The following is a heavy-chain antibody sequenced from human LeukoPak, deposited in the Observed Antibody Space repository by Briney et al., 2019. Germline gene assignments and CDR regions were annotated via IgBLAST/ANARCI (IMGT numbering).Heavy chain of an antibody. V-gene: IGHV5-51*01. CDR2: IYPGDSDT. CDR1: GYSFTSYC. D-gene: IGHD3/OR15-3a*01. J-gene: IGHJ3*02. CDR3: ARVWRPGTVDAFDI. Sequence: GESLKISCNGSGYSFTSYCIGWVRQMAGKGLEWLGIIYPGDSDTRYSPSFEGQVTISADKSISTAYLQWCSLKASDTAMYYCARVWRPGTVDAFDIWGQGTMVTVSS.